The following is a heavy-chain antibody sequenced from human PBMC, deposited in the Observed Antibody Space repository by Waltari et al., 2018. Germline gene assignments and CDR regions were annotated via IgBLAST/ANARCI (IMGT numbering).Heavy chain of an antibody. V-gene: IGHV4-59*08. Sequence: QVLLQESGPGLVKPSETLSLTCTVSGGSISSYYWSWIRQPPGKGLEWIGYIYYSGSTNYNPSLKSRVTISVDTSKNQFSRKLSSVTAADTAVYYCARTDYGDYGYYYGMDVWGQGTTVTVSS. CDR3: ARTDYGDYGYYYGMDV. CDR1: GGSISSYY. CDR2: IYYSGST. J-gene: IGHJ6*02. D-gene: IGHD4-17*01.